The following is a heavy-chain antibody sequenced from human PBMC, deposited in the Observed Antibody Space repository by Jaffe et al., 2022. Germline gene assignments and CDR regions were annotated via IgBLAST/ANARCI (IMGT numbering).Heavy chain of an antibody. CDR1: GGSISSGSYY. CDR2: IYTSGST. D-gene: IGHD6-13*01. CDR3: ARDRGSSWPYYYYYYMDV. Sequence: QVQLQESGPGLVKPSQTLSLTCTVSGGSISSGSYYWSWIRQPAGKGLEWIGRIYTSGSTNYNPSLKSRVTISVDTSKNQFSLKLSSVTAADTAVYYCARDRGSSWPYYYYYYMDVWGKGTTVTVSS. V-gene: IGHV4-61*02. J-gene: IGHJ6*03.